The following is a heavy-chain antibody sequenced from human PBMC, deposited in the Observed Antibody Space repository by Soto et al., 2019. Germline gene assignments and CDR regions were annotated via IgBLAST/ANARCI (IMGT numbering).Heavy chain of an antibody. CDR3: ARGDCSGSSCYNFDY. Sequence: PGESLKISCKGSGYSFTSYWIGWVRQMPGKGLEWMGIIYPGDSDTRYSPSFQGQVTISADKSISTAYLQWSSLKASDTAMYYCARGDCSGSSCYNFDYWGQGTLVTVSS. J-gene: IGHJ4*02. V-gene: IGHV5-51*01. D-gene: IGHD2-15*01. CDR1: GYSFTSYW. CDR2: IYPGDSDT.